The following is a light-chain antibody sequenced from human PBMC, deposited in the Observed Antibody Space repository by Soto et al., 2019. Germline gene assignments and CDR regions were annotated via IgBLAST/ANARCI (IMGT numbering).Light chain of an antibody. CDR3: QHYGYPQWT. CDR1: QSVRSNY. J-gene: IGKJ1*01. CDR2: GAS. V-gene: IGKV3-20*01. Sequence: ESVLTQSPGTLSLSPGERATLSCRASQSVRSNYLAWYQQKPGQAPRLLIYGASSRATGIPDRFSGSGSGTDFTLTISSLQPEDFAVYYCQHYGYPQWTFGQGTKVDIK.